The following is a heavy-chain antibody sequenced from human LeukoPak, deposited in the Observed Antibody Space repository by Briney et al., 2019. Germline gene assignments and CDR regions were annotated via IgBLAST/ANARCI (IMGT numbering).Heavy chain of an antibody. V-gene: IGHV1-2*02. D-gene: IGHD6-13*01. CDR3: ARDRGSSWYADY. Sequence: ASVKVSCKASRYIFTSYYIHWVRQAPGQGLEWMGWINPNSGGTKYAQRFQGRVTMTSDTSISTAYMELSRLRSDDTAVYFRARDRGSSWYADYWGQGTLVTVSS. CDR2: INPNSGGT. CDR1: RYIFTSYY. J-gene: IGHJ4*02.